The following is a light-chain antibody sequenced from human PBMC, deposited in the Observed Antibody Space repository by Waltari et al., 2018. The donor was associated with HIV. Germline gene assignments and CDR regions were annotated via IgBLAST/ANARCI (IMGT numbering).Light chain of an antibody. CDR3: AAWDDSLSAWL. CDR2: HTN. Sequence: QSVLTQPPSASGTPGQRVTISCSGSSSNIVTNNFSWYKQFPGTAPELVVYHTNQRPLGVPDRFSGSKSGTSASLAISGLRSEDEADYYCAAWDDSLSAWLFGGGTRLNVL. CDR1: SSNIVTNN. J-gene: IGLJ2*01. V-gene: IGLV1-47*01.